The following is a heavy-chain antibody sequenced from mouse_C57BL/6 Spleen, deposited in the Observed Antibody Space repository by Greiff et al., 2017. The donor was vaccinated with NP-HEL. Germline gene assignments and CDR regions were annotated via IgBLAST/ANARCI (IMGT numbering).Heavy chain of an antibody. CDR2: INPNNGGT. Sequence: VQLQQSGPELVKPGASVRISCKASGYTFTDYYMNWVKQSHGKSLEWIGDINPNNGGTSYNQKFKGKATLTVDKSSSTAYMELRRLTSEDSAFYYCARAYCDYGSYAYWGQGTLVTVSA. CDR1: GYTFTDYY. D-gene: IGHD2-4*01. V-gene: IGHV1-26*01. CDR3: ARAYCDYGSYAY. J-gene: IGHJ3*01.